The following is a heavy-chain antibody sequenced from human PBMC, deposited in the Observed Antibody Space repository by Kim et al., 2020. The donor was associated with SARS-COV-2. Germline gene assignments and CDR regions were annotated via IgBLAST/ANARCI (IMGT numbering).Heavy chain of an antibody. V-gene: IGHV3-72*01. CDR2: ARSKAKGYTT. Sequence: GGSLRLSCAASGFTFSDHYMDWVRQAPGKGLEWVARARSKAKGYTTQYAASVTGRFTVSRDDSKNSLYLQMNSLKTEDTAVYYCATALDDTSGYYYFDYWGQGTLVTVSS. J-gene: IGHJ4*02. D-gene: IGHD3-22*01. CDR1: GFTFSDHY. CDR3: ATALDDTSGYYYFDY.